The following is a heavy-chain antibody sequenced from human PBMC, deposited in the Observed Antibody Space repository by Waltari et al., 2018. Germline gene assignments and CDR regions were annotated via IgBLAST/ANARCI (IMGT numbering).Heavy chain of an antibody. CDR3: ATDWGLYSGSYARPWFDP. J-gene: IGHJ5*02. D-gene: IGHD1-26*01. Sequence: QVQLVQSGAEVKKPGASVKVSCKVSGYTLTELSMHWVRQAPGTGLEWMGGFDPEDGETIYAQKFQGRVTMTEDTSTDTAYMELSSLRSEDTAVYYCATDWGLYSGSYARPWFDPWGQGTLVTVSS. CDR1: GYTLTELS. V-gene: IGHV1-24*01. CDR2: FDPEDGET.